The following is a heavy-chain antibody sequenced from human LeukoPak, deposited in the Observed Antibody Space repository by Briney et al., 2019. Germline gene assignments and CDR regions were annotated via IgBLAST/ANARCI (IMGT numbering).Heavy chain of an antibody. J-gene: IGHJ3*02. CDR1: GFTSSSYS. D-gene: IGHD6-25*01. Sequence: GRSLRLSCEASGFTSSSYSVHWVRQAPGKGLEWVANIRQDGSEKHYLDSVKGRITISRDNAKNSLYLQMNSLRVEDTAVYFCARWGSELPDDAFDIWGQGTMVTVSS. CDR3: ARWGSELPDDAFDI. CDR2: IRQDGSEK. V-gene: IGHV3-7*01.